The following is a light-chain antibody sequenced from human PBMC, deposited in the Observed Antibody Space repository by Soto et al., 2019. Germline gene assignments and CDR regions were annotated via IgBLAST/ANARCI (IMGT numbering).Light chain of an antibody. Sequence: DVQMTQSPSSLSASVGDRVTITCRASQDINSWLAWYQQKPGNAPKSLIYAASSLQTGVPSRFSGSASGKDFTLTISNLQPEDSSTYYCQQYNNYPHTFGGGTKVEIK. CDR2: AAS. V-gene: IGKV1D-16*01. J-gene: IGKJ4*01. CDR3: QQYNNYPHT. CDR1: QDINSW.